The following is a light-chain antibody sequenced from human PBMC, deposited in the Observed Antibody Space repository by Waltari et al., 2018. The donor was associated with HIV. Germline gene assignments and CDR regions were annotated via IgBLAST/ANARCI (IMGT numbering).Light chain of an antibody. CDR2: GTT. V-gene: IGLV1-40*01. Sequence: SVLTQPPSVSGAPGQRVTISCTGSRSNSGAGYDVHWYQHLPGTAPKLLIVGTTNRPSGVPDRFSGSKSGTSASRAITGLQAEDEAEDDGQSYDTSLGGWVFGGGTKLTVL. CDR3: QSYDTSLGGWV. J-gene: IGLJ3*02. CDR1: RSNSGAGYD.